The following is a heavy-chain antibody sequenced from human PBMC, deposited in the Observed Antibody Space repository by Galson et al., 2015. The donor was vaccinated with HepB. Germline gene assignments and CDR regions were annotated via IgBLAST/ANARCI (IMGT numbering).Heavy chain of an antibody. J-gene: IGHJ4*02. CDR2: IYYSGST. V-gene: IGHV4-59*08. CDR1: GGSLSGFY. Sequence: ETLSLTCAVYGGSLSGFYWSWIRRPPGKGLEWIGSIYYSGSTNYNPSLQSRVTISVDTSKNLFSLKLSSVTAADTAVYYCARQELAGKWVTPALVYWGQGTLVTVSS. CDR3: ARQELAGKWVTPALVY. D-gene: IGHD1-7*01.